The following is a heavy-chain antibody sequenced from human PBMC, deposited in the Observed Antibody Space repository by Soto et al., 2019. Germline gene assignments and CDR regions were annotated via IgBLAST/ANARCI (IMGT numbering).Heavy chain of an antibody. J-gene: IGHJ6*03. D-gene: IGHD3-10*01. V-gene: IGHV1-69*06. CDR2: IIPLDGTA. Sequence: SVKVSCKPSGGTFSTYAIYWVRQAPGQGLEWMGAIIPLDGTADYAQKFQGRVTMTEDTSTDTAYMELSSLRSEDTAVYYCATRFYYYGSGSYSLNMDVWGKGTTVTVSS. CDR1: GGTFSTYA. CDR3: ATRFYYYGSGSYSLNMDV.